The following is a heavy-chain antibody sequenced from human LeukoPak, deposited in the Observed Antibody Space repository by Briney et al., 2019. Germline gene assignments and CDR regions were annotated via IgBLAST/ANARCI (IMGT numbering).Heavy chain of an antibody. D-gene: IGHD3-10*01. Sequence: PGGSLRLSCAASGFTFSSYAMSWVRQAPGKGLEWVSAISGSGGSTYYADSVKGRFTISRDNSKNTLYLQMNSLRAEGTAVYYCAKDDHITMVRGVITYWGQGTLVTVSS. CDR2: ISGSGGST. V-gene: IGHV3-23*01. CDR1: GFTFSSYA. J-gene: IGHJ4*02. CDR3: AKDDHITMVRGVITY.